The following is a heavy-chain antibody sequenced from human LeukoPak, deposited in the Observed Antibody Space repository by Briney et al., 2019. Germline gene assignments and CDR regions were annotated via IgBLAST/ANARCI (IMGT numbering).Heavy chain of an antibody. CDR2: IYYSGSI. Sequence: PSETLSLTCTVSSGSISSHYWSWIRQPPGKGLEWIGYIYYSGSINYNPSLQSRVTISVDTSKNQFSLKLSSVTAADTAVYYCARAGHYDFWSGYYRGASNWFDPWGQGTLVTVSS. J-gene: IGHJ5*02. D-gene: IGHD3-3*01. CDR1: SGSISSHY. V-gene: IGHV4-59*11. CDR3: ARAGHYDFWSGYYRGASNWFDP.